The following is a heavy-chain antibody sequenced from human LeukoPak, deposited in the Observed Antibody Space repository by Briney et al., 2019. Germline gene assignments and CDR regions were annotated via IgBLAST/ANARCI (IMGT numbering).Heavy chain of an antibody. Sequence: GGSLRLSCAASGFTFSSYWVSWVRQAPGKGLEWVANIKQDGSEKYYVDSVKGRFTISRDNAKNSLYLQRNSLRAEDAAVYYCASGVMTGYSNNWASWGQGTLVTVSS. CDR3: ASGVMTGYSNNWAS. D-gene: IGHD6-13*01. CDR2: IKQDGSEK. J-gene: IGHJ4*02. V-gene: IGHV3-7*02. CDR1: GFTFSSYW.